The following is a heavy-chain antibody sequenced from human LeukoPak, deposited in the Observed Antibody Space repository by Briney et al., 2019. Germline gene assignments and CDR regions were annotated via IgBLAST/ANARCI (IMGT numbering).Heavy chain of an antibody. CDR2: ISGGGGST. Sequence: GGSLRLSCAASGFTFTSYSMNWVRQAPGKGLEWVSTISGGGGSTYYADSVKGRFTISRDNSKNTLYLQVNSLRAEDTAVYYCARGYSVNYGRFDYWGQGTLVTVSS. D-gene: IGHD1-26*01. J-gene: IGHJ4*02. V-gene: IGHV3-23*01. CDR1: GFTFTSYS. CDR3: ARGYSVNYGRFDY.